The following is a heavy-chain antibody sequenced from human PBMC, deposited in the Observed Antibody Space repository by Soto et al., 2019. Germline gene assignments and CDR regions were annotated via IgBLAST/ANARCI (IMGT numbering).Heavy chain of an antibody. CDR2: IYPGDSDT. D-gene: IGHD3-3*01. Sequence: SLKISGVASGYSFTNYWIGWVRQMPGKGLEWIGTIYPGDSDTRYSPYFQGQVTFSVDKFINTAYLHWTSLKASDTATYYCARILDFWSGYYFSYWGRGTLVTVSS. CDR1: GYSFTNYW. CDR3: ARILDFWSGYYFSY. V-gene: IGHV5-51*01. J-gene: IGHJ4*02.